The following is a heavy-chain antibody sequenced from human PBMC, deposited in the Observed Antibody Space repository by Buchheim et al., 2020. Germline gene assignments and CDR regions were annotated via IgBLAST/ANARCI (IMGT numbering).Heavy chain of an antibody. CDR1: GFTFSSYG. D-gene: IGHD3-22*01. J-gene: IGHJ5*02. Sequence: QVQLVESGGGVVQPGRSLRLSCAASGFTFSSYGMHWVRQAPGKGLEWVAVISYDGSNKYYADSVKGRFTISRDNSKNTLYLQMNSLRAEDTAVYYCAKDGGYYDGEYNWFDPWGQGTL. CDR2: ISYDGSNK. CDR3: AKDGGYYDGEYNWFDP. V-gene: IGHV3-30*18.